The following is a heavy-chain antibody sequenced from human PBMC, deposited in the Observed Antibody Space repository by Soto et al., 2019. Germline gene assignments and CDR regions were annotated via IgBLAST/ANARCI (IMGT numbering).Heavy chain of an antibody. J-gene: IGHJ4*02. CDR3: ARAVITGTTSDY. CDR2: IYYSGST. Sequence: PSETLSLTCTVSGGSISSGGYYWSWIRQHPGKGLEWIGYIYYSGSTYYNPSLKSRVTISVDTSKNQFSLKLSSVTAADTAVYYCARAVITGTTSDYWGQGTLVTVSS. D-gene: IGHD1-7*01. V-gene: IGHV4-31*03. CDR1: GGSISSGGYY.